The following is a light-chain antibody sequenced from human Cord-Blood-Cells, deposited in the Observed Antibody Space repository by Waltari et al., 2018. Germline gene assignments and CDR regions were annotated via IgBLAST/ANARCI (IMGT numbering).Light chain of an antibody. J-gene: IGKJ1*01. CDR1: QSVLYSSNNKNY. V-gene: IGKV4-1*01. CDR3: QQYYSTPGWT. CDR2: WAS. Sequence: DIVMTQSPDSLAVSLGGRDTITCKSSQSVLYSSNNKNYLAWYQQKPGQPPKLLIYWASTRESGVPDRFSGSGSGTDFTLTISSLQAEDVAVYYCQQYYSTPGWTFGQGTKVEIK.